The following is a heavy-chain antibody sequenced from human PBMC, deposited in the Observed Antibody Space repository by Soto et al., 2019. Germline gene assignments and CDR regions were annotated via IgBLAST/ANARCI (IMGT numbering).Heavy chain of an antibody. CDR3: ARELIGPGKSFDY. CDR2: ITSSSSYT. Sequence: GGSLRLSCAASGFTFSDYYMSWIRQAPGKGLEWVSYITSSSSYTNYADSVKGRFTISRDNAKNSLFLQMNSLRADDTAVYYCARELIGPGKSFDYWGQGTLVTVYS. V-gene: IGHV3-11*06. D-gene: IGHD3-22*01. J-gene: IGHJ4*02. CDR1: GFTFSDYY.